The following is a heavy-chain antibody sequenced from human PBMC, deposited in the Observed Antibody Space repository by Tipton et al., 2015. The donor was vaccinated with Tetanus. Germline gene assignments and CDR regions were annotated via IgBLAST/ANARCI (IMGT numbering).Heavy chain of an antibody. V-gene: IGHV4-31*03. J-gene: IGHJ3*01. Sequence: TLSLTCTVSGASINAGGYLWTWVRQHPGQGLEWIGNIYYTALTSYSPSLNSRVRIAVDTSKNQISLKLSSVTAADTAVYYCARRSYCSSSRCFDAFDLWGQGTMVTVSS. D-gene: IGHD2-2*01. CDR3: ARRSYCSSSRCFDAFDL. CDR2: IYYTALT. CDR1: GASINAGGYL.